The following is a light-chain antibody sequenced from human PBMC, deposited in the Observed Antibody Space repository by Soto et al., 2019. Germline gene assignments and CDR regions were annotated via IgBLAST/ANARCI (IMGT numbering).Light chain of an antibody. V-gene: IGKV1-6*01. CDR3: LQDYNYPRT. CDR2: ASF. J-gene: IGKJ1*01. CDR1: QGIRND. Sequence: AIQMTQSPSSLSASVGDRVNITCQASQGIRNDLGLYQQKPGKAPKLLIYASFSLQSGHPSRFSGSGSGTDFTLTISSLQTEDLATYYCLQDYNYPRTFGQGTKLEI.